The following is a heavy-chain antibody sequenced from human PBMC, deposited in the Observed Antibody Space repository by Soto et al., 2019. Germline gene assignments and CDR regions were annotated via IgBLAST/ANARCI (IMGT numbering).Heavy chain of an antibody. V-gene: IGHV1-69*02. J-gene: IGHJ6*03. D-gene: IGHD1-1*01. Sequence: GASVKVSCKASGGTFSSYTISWVRQAPGQGLEWMGRIIPILGIANYAQKFQGRVTITADKSTSTAYMELSSLRSEDTAVYYCARASTGTTTYYYYYYYMDVWGKGTTVTVSS. CDR1: GGTFSSYT. CDR3: ARASTGTTTYYYYYYYMDV. CDR2: IIPILGIA.